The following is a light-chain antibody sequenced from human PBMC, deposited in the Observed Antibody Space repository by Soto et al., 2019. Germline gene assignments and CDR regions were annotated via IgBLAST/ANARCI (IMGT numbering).Light chain of an antibody. CDR1: QSVSSSY. J-gene: IGKJ3*01. CDR3: QQYGSSPIFT. V-gene: IGKV3-20*01. CDR2: GAS. Sequence: EIVLTQSPGTLSLSPGDRATLSCRASQSVSSSYLAWYQQKPGQAPRLLIYGASGRATGIPDRFSGSGSGTDFTLTISRLEPEDFAVSYCQQYGSSPIFTFGPGTKVDIK.